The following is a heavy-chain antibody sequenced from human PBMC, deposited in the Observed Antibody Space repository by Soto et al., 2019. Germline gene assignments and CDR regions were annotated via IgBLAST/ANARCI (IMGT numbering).Heavy chain of an antibody. Sequence: QVQLVQSGAEVKKPGASVKVSCKASGYTFTSYGISWVRQAPGQGLEWLGWISAYDGNTNYAQSLHGRVFMTTDTSTKTAYMELRSLRSDDTAVYYCARGGYYDSSVSRNYYYYGMNVWGQGTTVTVSS. D-gene: IGHD3-22*01. CDR1: GYTFTSYG. V-gene: IGHV1-18*01. J-gene: IGHJ6*02. CDR2: ISAYDGNT. CDR3: ARGGYYDSSVSRNYYYYGMNV.